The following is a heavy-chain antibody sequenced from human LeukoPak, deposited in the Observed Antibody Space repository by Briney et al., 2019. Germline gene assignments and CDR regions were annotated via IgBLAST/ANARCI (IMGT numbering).Heavy chain of an antibody. CDR2: ISVSGSNT. Sequence: GGSLRLSCAASGFTFTNYVMTWVRQAPGKGLEWVSGISVSGSNTYYADSVKGRFTISRDNSKDTLSLQMNSLRVEDSAIYYCASRKEYTVSSVYYWGRGILVTVSS. CDR3: ASRKEYTVSSVYY. V-gene: IGHV3-23*01. D-gene: IGHD5/OR15-5a*01. J-gene: IGHJ4*02. CDR1: GFTFTNYV.